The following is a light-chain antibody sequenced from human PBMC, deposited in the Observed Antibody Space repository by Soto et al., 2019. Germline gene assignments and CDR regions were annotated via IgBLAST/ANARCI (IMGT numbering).Light chain of an antibody. CDR2: ATS. CDR1: QSVSSN. Sequence: ERVMTQSPATVSVSPGERATLSCRASQSVSSNLAWYQQKPGQAPRLLIYATSTRATGIPARFSGSGSGTEFTLTISTLQSEDFAVYYCQQYNNWPLTFSGGTKVEVK. V-gene: IGKV3-15*01. CDR3: QQYNNWPLT. J-gene: IGKJ4*01.